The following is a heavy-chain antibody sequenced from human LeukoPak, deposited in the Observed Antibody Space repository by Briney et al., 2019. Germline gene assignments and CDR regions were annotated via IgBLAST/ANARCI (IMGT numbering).Heavy chain of an antibody. CDR2: IIPIFGTA. Sequence: GASVKVSCKASGGTFSSYAISWVRQPPGQGLEWMGGIIPIFGTANYAQKFQGRVTITADESTSTAYMELSSLRSEDTAVYYCARGAQSITIFGVVIMNEFDYWGQGTLVTVSS. CDR3: ARGAQSITIFGVVIMNEFDY. J-gene: IGHJ4*02. V-gene: IGHV1-69*13. CDR1: GGTFSSYA. D-gene: IGHD3-3*01.